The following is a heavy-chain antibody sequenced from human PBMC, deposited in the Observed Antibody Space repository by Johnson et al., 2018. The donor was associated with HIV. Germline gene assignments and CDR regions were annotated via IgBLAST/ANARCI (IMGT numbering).Heavy chain of an antibody. D-gene: IGHD3-22*01. CDR1: GFTFSSYA. CDR2: ISYDGSNK. V-gene: IGHV3-30-3*01. Sequence: QVQLVESGGGVVQPGRSLRLSCAASGFTFSSYAMHWVRQAPGKGLEWVAVISYDGSNKYYADSVKGRFTISRDNSKNTLYLQMNSLRAEDTAVYYCARPTRDYYDSSGYYPFDIWGQGTMVTVSS. J-gene: IGHJ3*02. CDR3: ARPTRDYYDSSGYYPFDI.